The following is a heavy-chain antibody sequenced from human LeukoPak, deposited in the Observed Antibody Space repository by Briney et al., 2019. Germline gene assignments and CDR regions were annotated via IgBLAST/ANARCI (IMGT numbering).Heavy chain of an antibody. V-gene: IGHV3-7*05. D-gene: IGHD1-14*01. CDR1: GFTFSSFW. CDR2: IDQDGSGK. Sequence: QPGGSLRLSCAVSGFTFSSFWLSWVRQAPGKGLEWVAIIDQDGSGKHYVDSVKGRFTISRDNARNSLFLQMNSLRVEDTAVYYCATEPRTLPHWGQGTLVTVSS. J-gene: IGHJ4*02. CDR3: ATEPRTLPH.